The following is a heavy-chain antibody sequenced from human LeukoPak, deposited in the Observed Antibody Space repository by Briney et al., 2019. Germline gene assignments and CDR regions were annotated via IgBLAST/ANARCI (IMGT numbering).Heavy chain of an antibody. D-gene: IGHD3-22*01. CDR2: ISYDGSEE. J-gene: IGHJ4*02. Sequence: GGSLRLSCAASXFTFSNYVMHWVRQAPGKGLELVAGISYDGSEEYYADSVEGRFTISRDSPKNTLYLEMNSLRAEDTAVYYCAKGDSGFYFYFDYWGQGTLVTVSS. V-gene: IGHV3-30*18. CDR3: AKGDSGFYFYFDY. CDR1: XFTFSNYV.